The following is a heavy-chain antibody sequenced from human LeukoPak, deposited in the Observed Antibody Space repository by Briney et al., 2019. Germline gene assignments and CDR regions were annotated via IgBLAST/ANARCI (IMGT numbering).Heavy chain of an antibody. CDR2: ISSSGSTI. J-gene: IGHJ5*02. D-gene: IGHD3-16*02. Sequence: GGSLRLSCAASGFTFSSYEMNWVRQAPGKGLEWVSYISSSGSTIYYADSVKGRFTISRDNAKNSPYLQMNSLRAEDTAVYYCARTPALGSYRYTVWFDPWGQGTLVTVSS. V-gene: IGHV3-48*03. CDR3: ARTPALGSYRYTVWFDP. CDR1: GFTFSSYE.